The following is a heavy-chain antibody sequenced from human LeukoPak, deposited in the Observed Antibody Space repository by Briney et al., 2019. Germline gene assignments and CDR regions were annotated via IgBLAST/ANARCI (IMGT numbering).Heavy chain of an antibody. Sequence: GGSLRLSCAASGFTFSSYEMNWVRQAPGKGLEWVSYISSSGSTIYYADSVKGRFTISRDNAKNSLYLQMNSLRAVDTAVYYCARERDSSWYDAFDIWGQGTMVTVSS. CDR1: GFTFSSYE. D-gene: IGHD6-13*01. CDR3: ARERDSSWYDAFDI. CDR2: ISSSGSTI. J-gene: IGHJ3*02. V-gene: IGHV3-48*03.